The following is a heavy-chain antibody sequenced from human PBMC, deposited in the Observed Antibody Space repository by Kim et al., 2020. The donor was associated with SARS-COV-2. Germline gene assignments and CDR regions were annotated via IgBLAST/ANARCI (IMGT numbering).Heavy chain of an antibody. J-gene: IGHJ4*02. CDR3: AREGYYYDSSGYWPFDY. V-gene: IGHV4-34*01. Sequence: SETLSLTCAVYGGSFSGYYWSWIRQPPGKGLEWIGEINHSGSTNYNPSLKSRVTISVDTSKNQFSLKLSSVTAADTAVYYCAREGYYYDSSGYWPFDYWGQGTLVTVSS. D-gene: IGHD3-22*01. CDR1: GGSFSGYY. CDR2: INHSGST.